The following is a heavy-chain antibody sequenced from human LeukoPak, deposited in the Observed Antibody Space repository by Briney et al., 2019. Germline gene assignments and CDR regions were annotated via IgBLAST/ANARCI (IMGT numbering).Heavy chain of an antibody. CDR1: GFTFSDYY. CDR2: ISSSGSTI. CDR3: ARAHIVATIWGAFDI. V-gene: IGHV3-11*01. Sequence: GSLRLSCAASGFTFSDYYMSWIRQAPGKGLEWVSYISSSGSTIYYADSVKGRFTISRDNAKNSLYLQMNSLRAEDTAVYYCARAHIVATIWGAFDIWGQGTMVTVSS. J-gene: IGHJ3*02. D-gene: IGHD5-12*01.